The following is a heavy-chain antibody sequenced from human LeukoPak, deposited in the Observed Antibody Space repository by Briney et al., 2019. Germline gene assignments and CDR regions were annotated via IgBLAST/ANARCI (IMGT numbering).Heavy chain of an antibody. D-gene: IGHD3-9*01. V-gene: IGHV4-59*01. CDR2: IYDSGST. J-gene: IGHJ4*02. CDR3: ARASIYYDILTGYYRGSATFDY. Sequence: SETLSLTCTVSGGSISSYYWSWIRQPPGKGLEWIGYIYDSGSTNYNASLKRRVTISVDTSKNQFSLKLSSVTAVDTAVYYCARASIYYDILTGYYRGSATFDYWGQGTLVTVSS. CDR1: GGSISSYY.